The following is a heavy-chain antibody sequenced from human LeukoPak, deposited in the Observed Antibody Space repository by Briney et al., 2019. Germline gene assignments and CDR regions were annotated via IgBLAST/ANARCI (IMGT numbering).Heavy chain of an antibody. V-gene: IGHV4-59*01. J-gene: IGHJ4*02. Sequence: PSETLSLTCTVSGGSISSYYWSWIRQPPGKGLEWIGYIYYSGSTNYNPSLKSRVTISVDTSKNQFSLKLSSVTAADTAVYYCARATVVLDYWGQGTLVTVSS. D-gene: IGHD4-23*01. CDR3: ARATVVLDY. CDR1: GGSISSYY. CDR2: IYYSGST.